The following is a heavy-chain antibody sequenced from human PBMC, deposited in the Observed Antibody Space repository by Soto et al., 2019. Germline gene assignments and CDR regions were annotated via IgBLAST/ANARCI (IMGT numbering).Heavy chain of an antibody. Sequence: PSETLSLTCSVSGASVSSYYWSWVRQPPGKGLEWIGYIYYIGAYNYNPSLKSRVTISVDTSKNQFSLKLTSVTAAETAVYYCASNPETRDCLDTWGQGTLVTVSS. CDR2: IYYIGAY. J-gene: IGHJ5*02. CDR1: GASVSSYY. V-gene: IGHV4-59*02. D-gene: IGHD4-4*01. CDR3: ASNPETRDCLDT.